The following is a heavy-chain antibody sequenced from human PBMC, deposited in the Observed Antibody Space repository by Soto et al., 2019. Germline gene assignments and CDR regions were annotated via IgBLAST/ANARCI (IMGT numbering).Heavy chain of an antibody. D-gene: IGHD2-2*01. Sequence: QVQLVESGGGVVQPGRSLRLSCAASGFTFSSYAMHWVRQAPGKGLEWVAVIWYDGSNDDYVDSVKGRFTISRDNSNNMLYLEMNRLRAEDTAIYYCTRGYCSSYSCYGAAMDVWGQGTTITVAS. CDR2: IWYDGSND. J-gene: IGHJ6*02. CDR1: GFTFSSYA. V-gene: IGHV3-33*08. CDR3: TRGYCSSYSCYGAAMDV.